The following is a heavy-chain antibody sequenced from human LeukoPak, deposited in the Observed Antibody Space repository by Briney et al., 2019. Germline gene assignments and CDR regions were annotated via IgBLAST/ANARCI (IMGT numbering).Heavy chain of an antibody. CDR1: GGSISSSSYY. CDR2: IYYSGST. CDR3: ARQRDCSSTSCYAGTRYFQH. D-gene: IGHD2-2*01. Sequence: PSETLSLTCTVSGGSISSSSYYWSWIRQPPGKGLEWIGYIYYSGSTNYNPSLKSRVTISVDTSKNQFSLKLSSVTAADTAVYYCARQRDCSSTSCYAGTRYFQHWGQGTLVTISS. J-gene: IGHJ1*01. V-gene: IGHV4-61*05.